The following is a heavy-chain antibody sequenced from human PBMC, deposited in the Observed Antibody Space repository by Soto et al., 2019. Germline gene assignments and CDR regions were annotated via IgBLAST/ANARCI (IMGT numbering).Heavy chain of an antibody. J-gene: IGHJ4*02. D-gene: IGHD6-6*01. V-gene: IGHV3-11*01. CDR3: AGQYSSSSVEF. Sequence: GGSLRLSCAASGFTFRDYYMNWIRQAPGKGLEWVSYISSGAITIYYAASVKGRFTISRDNAKNSLYLQMNSLRAEDTAVYYWAGQYSSSSVEFWGQGTLVTVSS. CDR1: GFTFRDYY. CDR2: ISSGAITI.